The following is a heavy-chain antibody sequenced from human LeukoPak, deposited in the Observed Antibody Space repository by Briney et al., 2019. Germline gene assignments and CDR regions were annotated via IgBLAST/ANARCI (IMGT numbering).Heavy chain of an antibody. J-gene: IGHJ4*02. CDR1: GGSISSSSYY. CDR2: IYASGST. D-gene: IGHD3-3*01. V-gene: IGHV4-61*02. CDR3: ARDSVRSTPTR. Sequence: SETLSLTCTVSGGSISSSSYYWSWIRQPAGKGLEWIGRIYASGSTNYNPSLKSRVTMSVDTSKNQFSLKLSSVTAADTAVYYCARDSVRSTPTRWGQGTLVTVSS.